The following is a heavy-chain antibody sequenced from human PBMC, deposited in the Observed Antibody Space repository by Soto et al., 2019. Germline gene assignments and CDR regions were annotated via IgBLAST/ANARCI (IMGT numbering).Heavy chain of an antibody. CDR1: GFTFSSYC. D-gene: IGHD3-9*01. V-gene: IGHV3-30*18. J-gene: IGHJ4*02. CDR2: ISYDGSNK. CDR3: AKEYYDILTGYSYYFDY. Sequence: PGGSLRLSCSASGFTFSSYCMHLVRQAPGKGLEWVAVISYDGSNKYYADSVKGRFTISRDNSKNTLYLQMNSLRAEDTAVYYCAKEYYDILTGYSYYFDYWGQGTLVTVSS.